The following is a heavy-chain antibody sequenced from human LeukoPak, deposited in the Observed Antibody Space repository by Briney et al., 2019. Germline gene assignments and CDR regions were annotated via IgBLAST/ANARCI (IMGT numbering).Heavy chain of an antibody. J-gene: IGHJ4*02. CDR3: ASPYYYGSGSLSGWYFDY. CDR2: MNPNSGNT. V-gene: IGHV1-8*03. Sequence: ASVKVSCKASGYTFTSYDINWVRQATGQGLEWMGWMNPNSGNTGYAQKFQGRVTITRDTSASTAYMELSSLRSEDTAVYYCASPYYYGSGSLSGWYFDYWGQGTLVTVSS. D-gene: IGHD3-10*01. CDR1: GYTFTSYD.